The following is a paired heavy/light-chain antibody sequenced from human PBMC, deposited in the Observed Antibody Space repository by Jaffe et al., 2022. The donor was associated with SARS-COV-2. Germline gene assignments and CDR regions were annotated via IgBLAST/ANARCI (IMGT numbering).Light chain of an antibody. CDR1: HSVGSN. V-gene: IGKV3-15*01. CDR2: GAS. J-gene: IGKJ1*01. Sequence: VMTQSPASLSVSPGERATLSCRASHSVGSNVAWYQQKPGQAPRLLIYGASTRATGIPARFSGSGSGTDFTLTISSLQSEDFAIYYCQQYNNWPPWTFGQGTKVEIK. CDR3: QQYNNWPPWT.
Heavy chain of an antibody. CDR2: IFSDDDT. J-gene: IGHJ4*02. Sequence: QVTLKESGPALVNPTETLTLTCTVSGFSLSNARMSVNWIRQPPGKPLEWLAQIFSDDDTSYSTSLKSRLTISKDTSKSQVVLTMTNMDPVDTATYYCARMSGTKIMWVGESPAAFDFWGQGTLVTVSP. V-gene: IGHV2-26*01. CDR3: ARMSGTKIMWVGESPAAFDF. D-gene: IGHD3-16*01. CDR1: GFSLSNARMS.